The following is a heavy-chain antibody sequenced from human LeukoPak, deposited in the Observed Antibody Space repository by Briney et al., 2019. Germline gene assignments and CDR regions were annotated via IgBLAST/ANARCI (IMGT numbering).Heavy chain of an antibody. Sequence: GSLRRSCSASKFTFNNYCWQWVPHAPGIGLMWFSRINSDGSFTDSADSVKGRFTVSRDNAKNTVYLQMNSLRAEDTAVYYCARGQQWLDSRRCAFDLWGHGTRVTVSS. D-gene: IGHD6-19*01. V-gene: IGHV3-74*01. CDR3: ARGQQWLDSRRCAFDL. J-gene: IGHJ3*01. CDR1: KFTFNNYC. CDR2: INSDGSFT.